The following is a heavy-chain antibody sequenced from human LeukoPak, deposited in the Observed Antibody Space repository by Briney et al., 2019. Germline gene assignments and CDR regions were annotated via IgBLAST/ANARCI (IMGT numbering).Heavy chain of an antibody. CDR1: GFTVSSNY. CDR3: ARVLRGYSSSWHIDY. CDR2: IYSGGST. J-gene: IGHJ4*02. V-gene: IGHV3-53*01. D-gene: IGHD6-13*01. Sequence: GGSLRLSCAASGFTVSSNYMSWVRQAPGKGLEWVSVIYSGGSTYYADSEKGRFTISRDNSKNTLYLQMNSLRAEDTAVYYCARVLRGYSSSWHIDYWGQGTLVTVSS.